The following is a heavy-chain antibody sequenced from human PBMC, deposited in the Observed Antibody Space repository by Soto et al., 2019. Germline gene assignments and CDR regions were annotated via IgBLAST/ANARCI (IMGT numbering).Heavy chain of an antibody. V-gene: IGHV1-46*01. CDR2: INPSGGST. J-gene: IGHJ4*02. D-gene: IGHD6-13*01. Sequence: QVQLVQSGAEVKKPGASVKVSCQASGYTFTSYYMHWVRQAPGQGLEWMGIINPSGGSTSYAQKFQGRVTMTRDTSTSTVYMELSSLRSEDTAVYYCARSPDEGSSSWQPTPADYWGQGTLVTVSS. CDR3: ARSPDEGSSSWQPTPADY. CDR1: GYTFTSYY.